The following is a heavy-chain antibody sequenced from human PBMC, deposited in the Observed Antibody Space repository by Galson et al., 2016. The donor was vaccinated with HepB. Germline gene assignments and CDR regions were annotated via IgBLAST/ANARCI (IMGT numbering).Heavy chain of an antibody. Sequence: SLRLSCAASGFTFSSYAMHWVRQAPGKGLEWVALVWYDEINKFYRDSVKGRFTISRDNSKDTLYLQMNNLRAEDTAVYYCASGTTMTPDYFDYWGQGTLVTVSS. CDR2: VWYDEINK. D-gene: IGHD4-17*01. CDR1: GFTFSSYA. CDR3: ASGTTMTPDYFDY. V-gene: IGHV3-33*08. J-gene: IGHJ4*02.